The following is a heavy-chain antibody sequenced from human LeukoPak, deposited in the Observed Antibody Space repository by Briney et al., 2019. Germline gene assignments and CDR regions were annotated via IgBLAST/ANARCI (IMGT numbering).Heavy chain of an antibody. CDR1: GGSISSYY. CDR2: IYYSGST. CDR3: ARVRGFFDY. J-gene: IGHJ4*02. Sequence: SSETLSLTCTVSGGSISSYYWSWIRQPPGKGLEWIGYIYYSGSTNYNPSLKSRVTISVDTSKNQFSLKLSSVTAADTAVYYCARVRGFFDYWGQGTLVTVSS. D-gene: IGHD3-10*01. V-gene: IGHV4-59*01.